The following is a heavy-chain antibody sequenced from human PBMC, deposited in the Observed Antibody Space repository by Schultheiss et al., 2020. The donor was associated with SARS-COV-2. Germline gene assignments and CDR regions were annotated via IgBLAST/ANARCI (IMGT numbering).Heavy chain of an antibody. Sequence: GESLKISCKGSGYSFTSYWIGWVRQAPGQGLEWMGWISAYNGNTNYAQKLQGRVTMTTDTSTSTAYMELRSLRSDDTAVYYCARGARDVDYWGQGTLVTVSS. CDR3: ARGARDVDY. CDR1: GYSFTSYW. J-gene: IGHJ4*02. CDR2: ISAYNGNT. V-gene: IGHV1-18*04. D-gene: IGHD2-21*02.